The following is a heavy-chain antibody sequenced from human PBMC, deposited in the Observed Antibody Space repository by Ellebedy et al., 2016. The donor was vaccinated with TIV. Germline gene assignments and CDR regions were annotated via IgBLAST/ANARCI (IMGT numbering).Heavy chain of an antibody. CDR2: INRDESDK. CDR1: GFTFSSYW. J-gene: IGHJ4*02. CDR3: ARDDLGSLDY. D-gene: IGHD3-10*01. Sequence: GESLKISCAAPGFTFSSYWMAWVRQAPGKGLEWVANINRDESDKNYVDSVKGRFTISRDNAKNSLYLQVNSLRVEDTAVYYCARDDLGSLDYWGQGTLVTVSS. V-gene: IGHV3-7*01.